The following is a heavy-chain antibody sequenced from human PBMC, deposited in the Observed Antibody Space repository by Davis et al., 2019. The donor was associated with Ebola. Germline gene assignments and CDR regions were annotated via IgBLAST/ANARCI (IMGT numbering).Heavy chain of an antibody. CDR1: GASFSGYY. D-gene: IGHD1-26*01. J-gene: IGHJ4*02. Sequence: MPSETLSLTCAVYGASFSGYYWSWIRQPPGKGLEWIGQINHSGSTNYNPSLKSRATISVDTSKNQFSLKLNSVTAADTAIYFWARDHMGSLDNWGQGTLVTVSS. CDR3: ARDHMGSLDN. V-gene: IGHV4-34*01. CDR2: INHSGST.